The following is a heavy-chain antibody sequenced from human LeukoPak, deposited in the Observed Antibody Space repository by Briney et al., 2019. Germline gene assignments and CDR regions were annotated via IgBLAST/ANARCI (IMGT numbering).Heavy chain of an antibody. CDR3: ASGDDYDYYFDY. J-gene: IGHJ4*02. D-gene: IGHD5-12*01. CDR1: GFTVSSNY. CDR2: IYSGGST. Sequence: GSLRLSCAASGFTVSSNYMSWVRQAPGKGLEWVSVIYSGGSTYYADSVKGRFTISRDNSKNTLYLRMNSLRAEDTAVYYCASGDDYDYYFDYWGQGTLVTVSS. V-gene: IGHV3-66*02.